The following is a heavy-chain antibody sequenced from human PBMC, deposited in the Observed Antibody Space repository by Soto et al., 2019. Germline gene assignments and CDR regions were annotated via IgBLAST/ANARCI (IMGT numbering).Heavy chain of an antibody. CDR1: GGSISSSY. V-gene: IGHV4-59*01. Sequence: SETLSLTCTVSGGSISSSYWSWIRQPPGKGLEWLAYIYDDGSANYNPSLKSRATISLDMSKNQFSLKLTSVTAADTAVYYCARDKYCSGGSRRKNWFDPWGQGTLVTVSS. CDR3: ARDKYCSGGSRRKNWFDP. D-gene: IGHD2-15*01. CDR2: IYDDGSA. J-gene: IGHJ5*02.